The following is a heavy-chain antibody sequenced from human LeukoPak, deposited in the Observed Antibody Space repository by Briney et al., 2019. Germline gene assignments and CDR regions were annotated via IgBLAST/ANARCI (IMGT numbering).Heavy chain of an antibody. Sequence: GGSLRLSCAASGFTFSNYAMSWVRQAPGKGLEWVSTISRSGDNTYYADSVKGRFTISRDNSKNTLFLQMHSLRAEDTAIYHCARDRGQHWQFDYCGQATLVTVSS. CDR2: ISRSGDNT. V-gene: IGHV3-23*01. CDR3: ARDRGQHWQFDY. J-gene: IGHJ4*02. D-gene: IGHD3-3*02. CDR1: GFTFSNYA.